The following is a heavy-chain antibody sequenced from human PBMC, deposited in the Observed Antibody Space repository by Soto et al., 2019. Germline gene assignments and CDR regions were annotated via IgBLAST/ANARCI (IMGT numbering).Heavy chain of an antibody. D-gene: IGHD2-15*01. J-gene: IGHJ4*02. CDR2: ISYDGSNK. V-gene: IGHV3-30*18. Sequence: QVQLVESGGGVVQPGRSLRLSCAASGFTFSSYGMHWVRQAPGKGLEWVAVISYDGSNKYYADSVKGRFTISRDNSKNTLYLQMNSLRAEDTAVYYCAKQGGNRVVVVAAIDSWGQGTLVTVSS. CDR1: GFTFSSYG. CDR3: AKQGGNRVVVVAAIDS.